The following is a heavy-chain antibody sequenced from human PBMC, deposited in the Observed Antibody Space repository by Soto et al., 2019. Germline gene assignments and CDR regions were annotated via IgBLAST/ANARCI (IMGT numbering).Heavy chain of an antibody. V-gene: IGHV1-2*04. CDR3: ARGFYLLRFLEWLGDI. CDR2: INPNSGGT. CDR1: GYTFAGYY. J-gene: IGHJ3*02. Sequence: ASVKVSCKASGYTFAGYYMHWVRQAPGQGLEWMGWINPNSGGTNYAQKFQGWVTMTRDTSISTAYMELSRLRSDDTAVYYCARGFYLLRFLEWLGDIWGQGTMVTVSS. D-gene: IGHD3-3*01.